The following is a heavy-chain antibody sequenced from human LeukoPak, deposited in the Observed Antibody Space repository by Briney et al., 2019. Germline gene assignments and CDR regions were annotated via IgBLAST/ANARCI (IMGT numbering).Heavy chain of an antibody. CDR1: GFTFNNYA. CDR3: AKSPRYFYGVAV. J-gene: IGHJ6*04. Sequence: GGSLTLSCAASGFTFNNYAMTWVRQAPGKGLEWVSAIDARGDDTFYADFVRGRFTVSRDNVKNMVHLQMNSLRPEASAFYYCAKSPRYFYGVAVGGRGTPVTVSS. CDR2: IDARGDDT. V-gene: IGHV3-23*01. D-gene: IGHD3-9*01.